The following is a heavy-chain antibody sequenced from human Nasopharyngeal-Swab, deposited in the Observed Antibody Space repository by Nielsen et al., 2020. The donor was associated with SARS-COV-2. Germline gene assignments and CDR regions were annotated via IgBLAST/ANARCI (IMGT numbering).Heavy chain of an antibody. J-gene: IGHJ4*02. D-gene: IGHD3-22*01. V-gene: IGHV1-3*01. CDR2: INPGIGPP. Sequence: ASVKVSCKASGYSFTTYAVHWVRQAPGQSLEWMGWINPGIGPPKYSQKFQDRVAIARDTSATTVDMELSSLKSEDTAVYYCAREGRSSGSSGFYFDFWGQGALVTVSS. CDR3: AREGRSSGSSGFYFDF. CDR1: GYSFTTYA.